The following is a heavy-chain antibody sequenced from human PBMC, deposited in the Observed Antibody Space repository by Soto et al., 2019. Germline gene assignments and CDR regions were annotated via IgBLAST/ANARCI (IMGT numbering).Heavy chain of an antibody. CDR2: IRSDGGI. CDR1: GFTFSSYW. CDR3: AKCVEFFSGGSCYSGWFDP. Sequence: GGSLRLSCEASGFTFSSYWMEWVRQAPGKGLVWVSRIRSDGGISYADSVKGRFTISRDNAKNSLYLQMNSLRAEDTALYYCAKCVEFFSGGSCYSGWFDPWGQGTLVTVSS. D-gene: IGHD2-15*01. V-gene: IGHV3-74*01. J-gene: IGHJ5*02.